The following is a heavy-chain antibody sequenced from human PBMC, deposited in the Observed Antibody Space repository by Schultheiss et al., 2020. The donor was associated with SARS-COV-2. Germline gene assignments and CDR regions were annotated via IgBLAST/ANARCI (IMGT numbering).Heavy chain of an antibody. D-gene: IGHD3/OR15-3a*01. CDR2: ISYDGSNK. V-gene: IGHV3-30*18. J-gene: IGHJ3*02. CDR3: ANRAGLGAFDI. CDR1: GFTFSSYG. Sequence: GESLKISCAASGFTFSSYGMHWVRQAPGKGLEWVAVISYDGSNKYYADSVKGRFTISRDNSKNTLYLQMNSLRAEDTAVYYCANRAGLGAFDIWGQGTMVTVSS.